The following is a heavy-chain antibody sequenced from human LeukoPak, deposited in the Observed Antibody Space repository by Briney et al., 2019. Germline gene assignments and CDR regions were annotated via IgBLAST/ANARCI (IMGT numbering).Heavy chain of an antibody. V-gene: IGHV4-34*01. J-gene: IGHJ4*02. CDR1: GGSFSGYY. CDR3: ARGRRGGYSSSWYNY. CDR2: INHSGST. Sequence: SETLSLTCAVYGGSFSGYYWSWIRQPPGKGLEWIGEINHSGSTNYNPSLKSRVTISVDTSKNQFSLKLSSVTAADTAVYYCARGRRGGYSSSWYNYWGQGTLVTVSS. D-gene: IGHD6-13*01.